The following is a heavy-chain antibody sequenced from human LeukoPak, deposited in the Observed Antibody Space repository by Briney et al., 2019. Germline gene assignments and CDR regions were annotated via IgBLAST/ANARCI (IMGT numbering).Heavy chain of an antibody. CDR2: VYHSGST. CDR1: GGSITSSHW. D-gene: IGHD6-6*01. V-gene: IGHV4-4*02. Sequence: PSGTLSLTCAVSGGSITSSHWWTWVRQAPGQGLEWIGEVYHSGSTNYNPSLKSRVTISIDNTKSHFFLKLSSLTAADTAVYYCARARPWVDYWGHGILVTVSS. CDR3: ARARPWVDY. J-gene: IGHJ4*01.